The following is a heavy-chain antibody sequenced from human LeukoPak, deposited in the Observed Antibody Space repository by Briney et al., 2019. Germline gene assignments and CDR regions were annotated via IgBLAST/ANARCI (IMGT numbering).Heavy chain of an antibody. CDR3: ATFAPGGLYYYDSSLYAFDI. CDR2: FDPEDGET. CDR1: GYTLTELS. D-gene: IGHD3-22*01. V-gene: IGHV1-24*01. J-gene: IGHJ3*02. Sequence: GASVTVSCMVSGYTLTELSMHWVRQAPGKGLEWMGGFDPEDGETIYAQKFQGRVTMTEDTSTDTAYMELSSLRSEDTAVYYCATFAPGGLYYYDSSLYAFDIWGQGTMVTVSS.